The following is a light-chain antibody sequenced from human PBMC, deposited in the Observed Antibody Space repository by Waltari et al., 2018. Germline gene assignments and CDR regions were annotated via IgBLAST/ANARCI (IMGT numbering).Light chain of an antibody. V-gene: IGKV3-20*01. J-gene: IGKJ1*01. CDR1: QSVSKN. CDR3: QKYGTLPAT. Sequence: EIVLTQSPGTLSVSPGERATLSCRASQSVSKNLDWYQQKPGQAPRLLLYDGSTRDTGIPERFSGSGFGTDFSLTISRLEPEDFAVYYCQKYGTLPATFGQGTTVEIK. CDR2: DGS.